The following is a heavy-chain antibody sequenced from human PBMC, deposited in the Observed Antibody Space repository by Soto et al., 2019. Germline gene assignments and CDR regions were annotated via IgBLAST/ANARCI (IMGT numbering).Heavy chain of an antibody. D-gene: IGHD3-10*01. V-gene: IGHV4-39*01. J-gene: IGHJ4*02. CDR1: GGSISSSGYY. CDR3: ARRSYYGSGSIFDY. Sequence: SETLSLTCTVSGGSISSSGYYWGWIRQPPGKGLEWIGNIYYSGSTNYNPSLKSRVTISVDTSKNQFSLKVSSVTAADTSVYYCARRSYYGSGSIFDYWGQGTLVTVSS. CDR2: IYYSGST.